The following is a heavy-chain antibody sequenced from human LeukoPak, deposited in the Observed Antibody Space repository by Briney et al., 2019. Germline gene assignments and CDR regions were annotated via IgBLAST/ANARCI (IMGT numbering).Heavy chain of an antibody. CDR3: ARDLRYFDWLLSHYYYYYGMDV. D-gene: IGHD3-9*01. CDR2: IYSGGST. V-gene: IGHV3-66*01. Sequence: NXMXWXRXAPXKGLEWVSVIYSGGSTYYADSVKGRFTISRDNSKNTLYLQMNSLRAEDTAVYYCARDLRYFDWLLSHYYYYYGMDVWGQGTTVTVSS. CDR1: NX. J-gene: IGHJ6*02.